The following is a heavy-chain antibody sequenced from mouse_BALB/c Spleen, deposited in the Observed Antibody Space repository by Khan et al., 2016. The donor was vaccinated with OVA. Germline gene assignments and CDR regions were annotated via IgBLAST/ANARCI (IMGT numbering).Heavy chain of an antibody. CDR3: ARLAYYYNSEGFAY. CDR2: INTGGIYT. Sequence: EVQLLETGGDLVKPGGSLKLSCAASGFTFSTYGMSWVRQTPDKRLEWVATINTGGIYTYYPDSVKGRFTISRDNAKNTLYLQMSSLKSEDTAMYYCARLAYYYNSEGFAYWGQGTLVTVSA. CDR1: GFTFSTYG. V-gene: IGHV5-6*01. J-gene: IGHJ3*01. D-gene: IGHD1-1*01.